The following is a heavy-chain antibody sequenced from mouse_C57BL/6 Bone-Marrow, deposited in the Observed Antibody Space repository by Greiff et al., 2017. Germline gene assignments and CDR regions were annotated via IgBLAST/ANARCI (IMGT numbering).Heavy chain of an antibody. J-gene: IGHJ1*03. Sequence: EVQLQESGAELVKPGASVKLSCTASGFNIKDYYMHWVKQRTEQGLEWIGRIDPADGDTKSAPKFQGKATLTADTSSNTAYLQLSSLTSEDTAVYYCAPHYDGKGFDVWGTGTTVTGSS. V-gene: IGHV14-2*01. CDR2: IDPADGDT. D-gene: IGHD1-2*01. CDR3: APHYDGKGFDV. CDR1: GFNIKDYY.